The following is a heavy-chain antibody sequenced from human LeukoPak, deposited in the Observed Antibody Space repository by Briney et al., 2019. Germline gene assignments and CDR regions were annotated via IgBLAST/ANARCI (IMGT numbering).Heavy chain of an antibody. J-gene: IGHJ4*02. D-gene: IGHD6-19*01. CDR3: ARATTTGWYADY. V-gene: IGHV4-59*01. CDR1: GGTISSYY. Sequence: SETLSLTCTVSGGTISSYYWSWIQQPPGKGLEWIGYIYYSGSTNYNPSLYSRVTISVDTSKNQFSLILSSVTAADTAVYHCARATTTGWYADYWGPGTLVTVSS. CDR2: IYYSGST.